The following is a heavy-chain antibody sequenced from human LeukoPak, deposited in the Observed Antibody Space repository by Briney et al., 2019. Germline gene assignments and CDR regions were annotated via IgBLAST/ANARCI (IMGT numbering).Heavy chain of an antibody. V-gene: IGHV4-4*02. Sequence: PSETLSLTCAVSGGSISSSNWWSWVRQPPGKGLEWIGEIYHSGSTNYNPSLESRVTISVDKSKNQFSLKLSSVTAADTAVHYCARVVWFGELFYIDYWGQGTLVTVSS. J-gene: IGHJ4*02. CDR3: ARVVWFGELFYIDY. CDR1: GGSISSSNW. CDR2: IYHSGST. D-gene: IGHD3-10*01.